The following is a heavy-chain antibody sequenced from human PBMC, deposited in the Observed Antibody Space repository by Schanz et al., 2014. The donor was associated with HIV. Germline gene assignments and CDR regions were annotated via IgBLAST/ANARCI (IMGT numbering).Heavy chain of an antibody. J-gene: IGHJ3*02. D-gene: IGHD1-26*01. CDR1: GFTFSSYA. CDR3: VRDRVGASARYVAFDI. CDR2: ISGSGGST. Sequence: VQLLESGGGVVQPGGSLRLSCATSGFTFSSYAMSWVRQAPGQGPQWVSAISGSGGSTHYADSVKGRFTISRDNSKNTLYLQVNSLRVEDTAVYYCVRDRVGASARYVAFDIWGHGTMVTVSS. V-gene: IGHV3-23*01.